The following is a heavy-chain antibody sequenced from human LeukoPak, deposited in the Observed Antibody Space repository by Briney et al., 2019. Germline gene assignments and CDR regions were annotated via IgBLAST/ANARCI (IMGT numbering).Heavy chain of an antibody. J-gene: IGHJ4*02. V-gene: IGHV3-33*06. CDR2: IWYDGSNK. CDR1: GFTFTSYG. Sequence: PGRSLRLSXAASGFTFTSYGMHWVRQGPGKGLEWVAVIWYDGSNKYYADSVKGRFTISRDNSKNTLYLQMNSLRAEDTAVYYCAKGSHYYDSSGYYILDYWGQGTLVTVSS. D-gene: IGHD3-22*01. CDR3: AKGSHYYDSSGYYILDY.